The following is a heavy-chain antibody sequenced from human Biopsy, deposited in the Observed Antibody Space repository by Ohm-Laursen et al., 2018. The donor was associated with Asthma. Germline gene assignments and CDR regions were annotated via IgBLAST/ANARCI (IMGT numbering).Heavy chain of an antibody. J-gene: IGHJ6*02. Sequence: SDTLSLTCTVSGGSMTPTSHYWDWIRQAPGKGLEWIGYISYGGKTSYNPSLKNRVTISRDTSKNQFSLRLTSVTAPDTAVYFCARRITIFGVVQKDHGMDAWGQGTTVIVSS. CDR2: ISYGGKT. V-gene: IGHV4-39*01. CDR1: GGSMTPTSHY. CDR3: ARRITIFGVVQKDHGMDA. D-gene: IGHD3-3*01.